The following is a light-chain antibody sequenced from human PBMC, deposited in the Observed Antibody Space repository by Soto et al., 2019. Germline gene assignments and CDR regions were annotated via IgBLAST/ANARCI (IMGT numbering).Light chain of an antibody. CDR2: DTS. Sequence: EIVSTQSPGTLSFSPGERATLSCRPSQSISNSYVAWYQQKPGQAPRLLIYDTSIRATGIPDRFSGSGSGKDFTLTISRLEPEDFAVFYCTQYGTSEIIFGQGKRLEIX. J-gene: IGKJ5*01. V-gene: IGKV3-20*01. CDR1: QSISNSY. CDR3: TQYGTSEII.